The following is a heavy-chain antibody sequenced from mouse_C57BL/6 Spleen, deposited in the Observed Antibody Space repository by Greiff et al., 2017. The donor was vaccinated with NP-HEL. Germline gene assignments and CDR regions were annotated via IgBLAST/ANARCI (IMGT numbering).Heavy chain of an antibody. CDR2: IDPSDSET. V-gene: IGHV1-52*01. J-gene: IGHJ2*01. D-gene: IGHD1-1*01. CDR3: ARSGVITTGGFDY. CDR1: GYTFTSYW. Sequence: VQLQQPGAELVRPGSSVKLSCKASGYTFTSYWMHWVKQRPIQGLEWIGNIDPSDSETHYNQKFKDKATLTVDKSSSTAYMQLSSLTSEDSAVYYCARSGVITTGGFDYWGQGTTLTVSS.